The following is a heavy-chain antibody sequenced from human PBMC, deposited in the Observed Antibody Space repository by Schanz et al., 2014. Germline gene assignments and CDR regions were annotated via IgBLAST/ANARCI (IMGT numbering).Heavy chain of an antibody. CDR2: ISSVGISK. D-gene: IGHD3-10*01. Sequence: EVQLVESGGGLVKPGGSLRLSCAASGFTFSSYSLAWVRQAPGKGLEWVSYISSVGISKYYADPVKGRFTISRDDAKNSLYLQMNSLRVEDTAVYYCARSEMDRGVIWGYWGQGTLVTVSS. CDR3: ARSEMDRGVIWGY. V-gene: IGHV3-21*05. CDR1: GFTFSSYS. J-gene: IGHJ4*02.